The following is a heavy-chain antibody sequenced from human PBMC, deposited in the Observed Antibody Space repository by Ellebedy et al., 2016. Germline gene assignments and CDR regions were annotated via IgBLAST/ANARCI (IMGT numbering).Heavy chain of an antibody. CDR1: GFTFSNAW. CDR3: AKCRHSTGCLLDS. Sequence: GESLKISCAASGFTFSNAWMSWARQAPGKGLEWVSTISSAGSPNYADSVRGRFTISRDSSKDTLYLEMDSLRADDTAIYYCAKCRHSTGCLLDSWGQGTLVTVSS. V-gene: IGHV3-23*01. D-gene: IGHD6-19*01. CDR2: ISSAGSP. J-gene: IGHJ4*02.